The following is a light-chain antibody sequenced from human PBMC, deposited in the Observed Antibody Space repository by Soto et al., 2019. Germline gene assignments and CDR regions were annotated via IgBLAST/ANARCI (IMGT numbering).Light chain of an antibody. Sequence: EIVLTQSPATLSLSPWERATLYCRASQSVSSYLAWYQQKPGQAPRLLIYDASNRATGIPARFSGSGSGTDLTLTISSLEPEDYAVYYCQQRSNWPPITFGQGTRLEIK. J-gene: IGKJ5*01. CDR1: QSVSSY. CDR3: QQRSNWPPIT. CDR2: DAS. V-gene: IGKV3-11*01.